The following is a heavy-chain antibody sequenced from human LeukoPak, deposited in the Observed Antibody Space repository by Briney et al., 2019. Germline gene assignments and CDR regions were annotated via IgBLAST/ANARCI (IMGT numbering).Heavy chain of an antibody. CDR3: ARERESGSNYYYYGLDV. CDR1: GFTFKNYG. J-gene: IGHJ6*02. V-gene: IGHV3-33*01. D-gene: IGHD3-10*01. Sequence: GGSLRLSCITSGFTFKNYGMYWVRQAPGKGLEWVAVIWYDGTNEWYGDSVKGRFTISRDNSKNTLYLQMNSLRPEDTAVYYCARERESGSNYYYYGLDVWGQGTTVTVSS. CDR2: IWYDGTNE.